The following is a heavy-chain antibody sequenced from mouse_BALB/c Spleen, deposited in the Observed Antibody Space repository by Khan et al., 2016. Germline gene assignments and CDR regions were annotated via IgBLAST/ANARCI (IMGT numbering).Heavy chain of an antibody. CDR2: IDPANGNT. Sequence: EVQLKQSGAELVKPGASVKLSCTASGFNIKDTSMHWVKQRPEQGLEWIGWIDPANGNTKYDPKFQGKATITADTSSNTAYQQLSSLTSEDTAVYYGAGYYGISYAMVYWGQGTSVTVSS. D-gene: IGHD1-1*01. CDR1: GFNIKDTS. CDR3: AGYYGISYAMVY. J-gene: IGHJ4*01. V-gene: IGHV14-3*02.